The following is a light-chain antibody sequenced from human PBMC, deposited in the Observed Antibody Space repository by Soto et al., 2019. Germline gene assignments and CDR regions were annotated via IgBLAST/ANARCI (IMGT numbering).Light chain of an antibody. J-gene: IGKJ5*01. Sequence: DIQMTQSPSTVSASVGDSVTITFRASQSITAWLAWYQQRPGKAPKLLIYYVSSFQSGMPSRFSGSGSGTEFTLTISSLQPEDSAVYYCQQFDDSVTFGLGTDWR. CDR1: QSITAW. CDR2: YVS. V-gene: IGKV1-5*01. CDR3: QQFDDSVT.